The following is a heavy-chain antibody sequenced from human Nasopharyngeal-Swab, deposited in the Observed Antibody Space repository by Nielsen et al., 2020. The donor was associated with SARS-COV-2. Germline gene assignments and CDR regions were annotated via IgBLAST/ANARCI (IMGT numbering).Heavy chain of an antibody. CDR3: ARIGRFFDWLSGYYGMDV. CDR1: GGSISSGNYY. Sequence: SETLSLTCTVSGGSISSGNYYWSWIRQPAGKGLEWIGRLYVNGRTNYNPSLKSRVTISADTSKNQFSLKLTSVTAADTAVYYCARIGRFFDWLSGYYGMDVWGHGTTVTVSS. V-gene: IGHV4-61*02. D-gene: IGHD3-9*01. J-gene: IGHJ6*02. CDR2: LYVNGRT.